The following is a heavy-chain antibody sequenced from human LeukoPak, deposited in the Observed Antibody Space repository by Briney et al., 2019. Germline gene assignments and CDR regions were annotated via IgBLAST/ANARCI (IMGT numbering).Heavy chain of an antibody. CDR3: ARDRGEDIVVVPAAIYAFDI. D-gene: IGHD2-2*02. J-gene: IGHJ3*02. Sequence: GASVKVSCKASGYTFTSYGISWVRQAPGQGLEWMGWISAYNGNTNYAQKLQGRVTMTTDASRSTAYMELRSLRSDDTAVYYCARDRGEDIVVVPAAIYAFDIWGQGTMVTVSS. V-gene: IGHV1-18*01. CDR2: ISAYNGNT. CDR1: GYTFTSYG.